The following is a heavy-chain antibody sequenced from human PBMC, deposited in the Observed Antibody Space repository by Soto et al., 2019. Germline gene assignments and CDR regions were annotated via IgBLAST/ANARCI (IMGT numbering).Heavy chain of an antibody. CDR1: GFTVTSDY. D-gene: IGHD6-19*01. CDR3: ATFPRIALAAFDC. J-gene: IGHJ4*02. Sequence: EVQLVESGGDLVQPGGSLRLSCAASGFTVTSDYMSWVRQAPGKGLEWVSTIYSGDNTYYADSVKGRFIISRDKSKNTMYLQMNNLRAEDTAVYYCATFPRIALAAFDCWGQGTLVTVSS. CDR2: IYSGDNT. V-gene: IGHV3-66*01.